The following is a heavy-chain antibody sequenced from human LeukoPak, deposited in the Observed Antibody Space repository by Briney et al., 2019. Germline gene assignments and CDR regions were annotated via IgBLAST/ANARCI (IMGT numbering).Heavy chain of an antibody. V-gene: IGHV1-69*04. Sequence: SVKVSCKASGGTFSSYAISWVRPAPGQGLEWMGRIIPILGIANYAQKFQGRVTITADKSTSTAYMELSSLRSEDTAVYYCARARVDFRGTYNWFDPWGQGTLVTVSS. CDR1: GGTFSSYA. CDR2: IIPILGIA. CDR3: ARARVDFRGTYNWFDP. D-gene: IGHD3-10*01. J-gene: IGHJ5*02.